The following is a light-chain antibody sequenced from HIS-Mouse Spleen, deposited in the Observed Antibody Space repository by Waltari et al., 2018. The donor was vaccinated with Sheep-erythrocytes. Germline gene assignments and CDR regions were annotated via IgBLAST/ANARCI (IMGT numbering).Light chain of an antibody. CDR1: KLGDTY. V-gene: IGLV3-1*01. CDR3: QAWDSSSWV. J-gene: IGLJ3*02. CDR2: QDS. Sequence: SYELTQPPSVSVSPGQTASITCSGDKLGDTYACWYQQKPGQSPVLVIYQDSKRPSGITERFSGSNSGNTATLTISGTQAMDEADYYCQAWDSSSWVFGGGTKLTVL.